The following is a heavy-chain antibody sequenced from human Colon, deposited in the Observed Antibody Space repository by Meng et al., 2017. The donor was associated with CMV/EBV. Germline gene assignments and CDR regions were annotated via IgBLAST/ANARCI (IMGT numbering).Heavy chain of an antibody. Sequence: GESLKISCAASGFTFSSYAMSWVRQAPGKGLEWVSVIYSGGSSTYYADSVKGRFTISRDNSKNTLYLQMNSLRVDDTALYYCVRGHYDGAWGHGTLVTVSS. CDR1: GFTFSSYA. J-gene: IGHJ5*01. D-gene: IGHD3-22*01. CDR3: VRGHYDGA. V-gene: IGHV3-23*03. CDR2: IYSGGSST.